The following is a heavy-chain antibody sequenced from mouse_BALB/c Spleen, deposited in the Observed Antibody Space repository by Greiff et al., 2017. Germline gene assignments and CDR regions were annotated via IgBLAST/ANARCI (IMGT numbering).Heavy chain of an antibody. J-gene: IGHJ3*01. D-gene: IGHD4-1*01. V-gene: IGHV2-2*02. CDR1: GFSLTSYG. CDR3: ASPNWDGAWFAY. Sequence: VQLQQSGPGLVQPSQSLSITCTVSGFSLTSYGVHWVRQSPGKGLEWLGVIWSGGSTDYNAAFISRLSISKDNSKSQVFFKMNSLQANDTAIYYCASPNWDGAWFAYWGQGTLVTVSA. CDR2: IWSGGST.